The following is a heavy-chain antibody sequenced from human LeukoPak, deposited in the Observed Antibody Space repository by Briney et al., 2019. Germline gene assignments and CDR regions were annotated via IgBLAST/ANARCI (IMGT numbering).Heavy chain of an antibody. CDR1: GGTFSSYA. CDR3: ARGYDFWSGYYTPSTRYYGMDV. CDR2: IIPILGIA. D-gene: IGHD3-3*01. V-gene: IGHV1-69*04. J-gene: IGHJ6*02. Sequence: GASVKVSCKASGGTFSSYAISWVRQAPGQGLEWMGRIIPILGIANYAQKFQGRVTITADKSTSTAYMELSSLRSEDTAVYYCARGYDFWSGYYTPSTRYYGMDVWGQGTTVTVSS.